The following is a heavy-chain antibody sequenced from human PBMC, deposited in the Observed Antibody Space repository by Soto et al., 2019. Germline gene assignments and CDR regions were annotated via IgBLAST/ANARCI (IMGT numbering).Heavy chain of an antibody. J-gene: IGHJ6*03. Sequence: EVQLLETGGGLVQPGGSLRLSCAASGFTFSSYAMSWVRQAPGKGLEWVSAISGSGGSTYYADSVKGRFTISRDNSKNTLYLQMNSLRAEDTAVYYCAKDHTPYPFYMDVWGKGTTVTVSS. CDR1: GFTFSSYA. CDR2: ISGSGGST. CDR3: AKDHTPYPFYMDV. V-gene: IGHV3-23*01.